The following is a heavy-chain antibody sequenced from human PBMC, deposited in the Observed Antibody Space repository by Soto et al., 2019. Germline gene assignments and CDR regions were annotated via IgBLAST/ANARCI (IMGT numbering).Heavy chain of an antibody. CDR1: GVSISSSSYY. D-gene: IGHD6-13*01. V-gene: IGHV4-39*01. CDR2: IYYSGST. Sequence: SETLSLTCTVSGVSISSSSYYWGWIRQPPGKGLEWIGSIYYSGSTYYNPSLKSRVTISVDTSKNQFSLKLSSVTAADTAVYYCARLIAAAGTAFDYWGEGTLVTVSS. J-gene: IGHJ4*02. CDR3: ARLIAAAGTAFDY.